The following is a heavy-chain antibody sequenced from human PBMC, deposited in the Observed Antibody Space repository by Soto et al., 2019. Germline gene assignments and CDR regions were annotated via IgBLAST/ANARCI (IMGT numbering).Heavy chain of an antibody. J-gene: IGHJ4*02. CDR3: ARARSSDWSPFDY. V-gene: IGHV3-66*01. D-gene: IGHD6-19*01. Sequence: GGSLRLSCAASGFTVSSNYMSWVRQAPGKGLEWVSVIYSGGNKYYTDSVKGRFTFSRDISKNTLYLQMNSLRAEDTAVYYCARARSSDWSPFDYWGQGTLVTVSS. CDR1: GFTVSSNY. CDR2: IYSGGNK.